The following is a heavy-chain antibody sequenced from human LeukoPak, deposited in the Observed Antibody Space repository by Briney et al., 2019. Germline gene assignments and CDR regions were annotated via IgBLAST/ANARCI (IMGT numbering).Heavy chain of an antibody. Sequence: ASVKVSCKASGYTFTYHYMHWVRQAPGQGLEWMGWINPNSGGTNYAQRFQGRVTMTRDTSMSTAYMELSRLRSDDSAVYYCARYFYDSSGSSSDAFDIWGQGTMVTVSS. J-gene: IGHJ3*02. D-gene: IGHD3-22*01. CDR1: GYTFTYHY. CDR2: INPNSGGT. CDR3: ARYFYDSSGSSSDAFDI. V-gene: IGHV1-2*02.